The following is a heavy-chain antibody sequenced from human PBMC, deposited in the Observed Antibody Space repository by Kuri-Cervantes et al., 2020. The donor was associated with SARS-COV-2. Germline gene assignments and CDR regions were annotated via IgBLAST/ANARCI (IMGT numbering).Heavy chain of an antibody. Sequence: GESLKISCKASGYSLSTYWIAWVRQMPGKGLEWMGIIYPGDSDTRYSPSFQGQVTISADKSISTAYLQWGSLKASDTAMYYCARHHKPGLYNWNYLSWFGPWGQGTLVTVSS. V-gene: IGHV5-51*01. CDR3: ARHHKPGLYNWNYLSWFGP. CDR1: GYSLSTYW. CDR2: IYPGDSDT. D-gene: IGHD1-7*01. J-gene: IGHJ5*02.